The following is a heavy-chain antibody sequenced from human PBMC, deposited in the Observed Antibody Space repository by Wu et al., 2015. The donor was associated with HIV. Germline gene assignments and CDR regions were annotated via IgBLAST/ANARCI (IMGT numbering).Heavy chain of an antibody. D-gene: IGHD1-1*01. Sequence: QMQLVQSGAEVKKTGSSVKVSCKASGYTFTYRYLHWVRQAPGQALEWMGWITPFNGNTNYAQKFQDRVTITRDRSMSTAYMELSSLRSEDTAMYYCARSSGDDAFDIWGQGTMVTVSS. CDR2: ITPFNGNT. J-gene: IGHJ3*02. CDR1: GYTFTYRY. V-gene: IGHV1-45*02. CDR3: ARSSGDDAFDI.